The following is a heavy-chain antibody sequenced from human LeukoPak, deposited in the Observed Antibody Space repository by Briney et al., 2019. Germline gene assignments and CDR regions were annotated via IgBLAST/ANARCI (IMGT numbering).Heavy chain of an antibody. CDR2: ISINDST. V-gene: IGHV4-4*07. J-gene: IGHJ4*02. D-gene: IGHD6-19*01. CDR3: ARIRRGSCGWYADDS. CDR1: GGSISAYL. Sequence: PSETLSLTCTVSGGSISAYLWSWIRQPAGKGLEWIGRISINDSTMYNPSLTSRVTMLVDPSKNQFSLDLRSVKAADTAVYYCARIRRGSCGWYADDSWGQGTLVTVSS.